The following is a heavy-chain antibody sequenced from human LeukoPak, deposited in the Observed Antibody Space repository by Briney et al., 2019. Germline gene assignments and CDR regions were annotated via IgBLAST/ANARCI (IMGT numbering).Heavy chain of an antibody. D-gene: IGHD3-10*01. V-gene: IGHV3-23*01. CDR3: AKAGYYGSGSYSY. J-gene: IGHJ4*02. Sequence: GGSLRLSCAASGFTFSSYAMSWVRQAPGKGLGWVSAISGSGGSTYYADSVKGRFTISRDNSKNTLYLQMNSLRAEDTAVYYCAKAGYYGSGSYSYWGQGTLVTVSS. CDR1: GFTFSSYA. CDR2: ISGSGGST.